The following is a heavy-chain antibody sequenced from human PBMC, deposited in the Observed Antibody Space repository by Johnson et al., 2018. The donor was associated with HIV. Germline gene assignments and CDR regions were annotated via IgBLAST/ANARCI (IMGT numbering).Heavy chain of an antibody. CDR2: ISYDGSNK. CDR3: ATDQVGRSYGGKYQI. V-gene: IGHV3-30-3*01. Sequence: HVQLVESGGGLVQPGGSLRLSCAASGFTFSSYAMHWVRQAPGKGLEWVAVISYDGSNKYYADSVKGRFTISRDNSKNTMYLQMNSLKAEDTAVYYCATDQVGRSYGGKYQIWGQGTMVTVSS. CDR1: GFTFSSYA. D-gene: IGHD3-16*01. J-gene: IGHJ3*02.